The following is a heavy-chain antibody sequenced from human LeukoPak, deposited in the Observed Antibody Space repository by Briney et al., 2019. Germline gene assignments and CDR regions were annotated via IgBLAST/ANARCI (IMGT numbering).Heavy chain of an antibody. CDR1: GFTFTNSA. J-gene: IGHJ5*02. D-gene: IGHD3-16*02. CDR3: AARTMLYDSGFDP. CDR2: IVVGSGHT. Sequence: SVKVSCKASGFTFTNSAMQWVRQARGQRLEWMGWIVVGSGHTNYAQNFQERVTITRDMSTSTAYMELSSLRSEDTAVYYCAARTMLYDSGFDPWGQGTLVTVSS. V-gene: IGHV1-58*02.